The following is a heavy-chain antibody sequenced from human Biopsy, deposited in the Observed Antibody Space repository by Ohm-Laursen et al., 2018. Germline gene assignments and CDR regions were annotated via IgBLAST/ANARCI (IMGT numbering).Heavy chain of an antibody. D-gene: IGHD4-17*01. Sequence: SLRLSCAASGFTFKNYAMNWVRQAPRKGLDWVSSIDSSAASTFYADSVKGRFTISRDNSKNTLFLQMNSLRAADTAIYYCASDLNGDPSAFDYWGQGTPVTVSS. J-gene: IGHJ4*02. CDR2: IDSSAAST. V-gene: IGHV3-23*01. CDR3: ASDLNGDPSAFDY. CDR1: GFTFKNYA.